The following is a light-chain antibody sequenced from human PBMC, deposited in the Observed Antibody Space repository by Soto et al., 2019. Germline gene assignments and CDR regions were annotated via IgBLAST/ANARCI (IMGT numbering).Light chain of an antibody. Sequence: DIQMTESPSTLSASVGDIVTITCRASKSISTWLACYKKKPGKAPKLLIYTASNLEGGVPSRFSGSGSGTEFTLTISRLQPDDFATHYGQQYNXAWTCGKGSKV. CDR2: TAS. CDR3: QQYNXAWT. V-gene: IGKV1-5*03. J-gene: IGKJ1*01. CDR1: KSISTW.